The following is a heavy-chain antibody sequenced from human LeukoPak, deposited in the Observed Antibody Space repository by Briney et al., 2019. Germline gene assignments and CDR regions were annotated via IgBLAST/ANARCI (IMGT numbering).Heavy chain of an antibody. CDR1: GFTFSRHW. V-gene: IGHV3-74*03. CDR3: AREVQSGSYRDDC. CDR2: INTDGSTT. J-gene: IGHJ4*02. Sequence: GGSLTLSCAASGFTFSRHWMHWVRQAPGKGLVWVSRINTDGSTTTYADSVKGRFNISRDNAKNTLYLQMNSLGVEDTAVYCCAREVQSGSYRDDCWGQGTLVTVSS. D-gene: IGHD1-26*01.